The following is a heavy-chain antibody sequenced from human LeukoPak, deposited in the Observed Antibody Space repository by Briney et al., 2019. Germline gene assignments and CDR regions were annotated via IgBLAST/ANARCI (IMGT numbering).Heavy chain of an antibody. J-gene: IGHJ6*03. V-gene: IGHV3-30*02. CDR2: IRYDGSNK. CDR3: SKGGNSNYYYYMDV. CDR1: GFTFSSYG. D-gene: IGHD4-23*01. Sequence: GGSLRLSCAASGFTFSSYGMHWVRQAPGKGLEWVAFIRYDGSNKYYADSVKGRFTISRDNSKNTLYLQMNSLRAEGAAVYYCSKGGNSNYYYYMDVWGKGTTVTVSS.